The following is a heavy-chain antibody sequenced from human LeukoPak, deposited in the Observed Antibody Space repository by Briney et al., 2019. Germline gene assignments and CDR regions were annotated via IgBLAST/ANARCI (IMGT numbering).Heavy chain of an antibody. Sequence: GGSLRLSCAASGFTFSNYWMTWVRQAPGKGLEWVANIKQDGSERDYVDSVKGRFTISRDDAKNSLYLQMNSLRAEDTAVYYCARGITMANWGQGTLVTISS. CDR3: ARGITMAN. V-gene: IGHV3-7*04. J-gene: IGHJ4*02. CDR2: IKQDGSER. CDR1: GFTFSNYW. D-gene: IGHD3-10*01.